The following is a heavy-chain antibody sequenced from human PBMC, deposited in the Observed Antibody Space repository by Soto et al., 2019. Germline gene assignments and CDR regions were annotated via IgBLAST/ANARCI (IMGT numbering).Heavy chain of an antibody. CDR1: GYTFTSYA. CDR3: ARFRGKLRFNYYYGMDV. J-gene: IGHJ6*02. Sequence: GASVKVSCKASGYTFTSYAMHWVRQAPGQRLEWMGWINAGNGNTKYSQKFQGRVTITRDTSASTAYMELSSLRSEDTAVYYCARFRGKLRFNYYYGMDVWGQGTTVTVS. D-gene: IGHD5-12*01. CDR2: INAGNGNT. V-gene: IGHV1-3*01.